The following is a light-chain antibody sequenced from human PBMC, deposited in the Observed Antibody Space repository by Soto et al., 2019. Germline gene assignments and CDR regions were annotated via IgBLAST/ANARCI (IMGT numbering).Light chain of an antibody. J-gene: IGLJ1*01. V-gene: IGLV2-23*01. CDR3: CSYETSSTYV. Sequence: QSGLTQPASVSGSPGQSITISCTGTSSDVGSYNLVSWYQHHPGKTPKLMIYEGSRRPSGVSNRFSASKSGNTASLTISGLQAEDEAEYYCCSYETSSTYVFGSGTKVTVL. CDR1: SSDVGSYNL. CDR2: EGS.